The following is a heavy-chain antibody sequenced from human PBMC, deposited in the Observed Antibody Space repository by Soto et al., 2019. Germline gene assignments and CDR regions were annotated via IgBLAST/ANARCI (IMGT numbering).Heavy chain of an antibody. J-gene: IGHJ2*01. V-gene: IGHV4-39*07. D-gene: IGHD5-12*01. CDR2: IYYSGST. CDR3: AREVDSAGVEAGYFDL. Sequence: SETLSLTCTVSGGSISSSSYYWGWIRQPPGKGLEWIGSIYYSGSTYYNPSLKSRVTISVDTSKNQFSLKLSSVTAADTAVYYCAREVDSAGVEAGYFDLWGRGTLVTVSS. CDR1: GGSISSSSYY.